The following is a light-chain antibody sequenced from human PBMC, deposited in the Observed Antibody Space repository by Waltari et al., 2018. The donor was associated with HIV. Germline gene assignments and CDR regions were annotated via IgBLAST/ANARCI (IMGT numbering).Light chain of an antibody. Sequence: QSALTQPRSVSGSPGQSVTISCPGPSLNVGGYTYVSWFQQPPGKAPKLIIYDVTQRPSGSPDRFSASKSWNTASLTISGLQAGDEADYFCCSYAGSYTWVFGTGTELTVL. CDR2: DVT. V-gene: IGLV2-11*01. CDR3: CSYAGSYTWV. J-gene: IGLJ3*02. CDR1: SLNVGGYTY.